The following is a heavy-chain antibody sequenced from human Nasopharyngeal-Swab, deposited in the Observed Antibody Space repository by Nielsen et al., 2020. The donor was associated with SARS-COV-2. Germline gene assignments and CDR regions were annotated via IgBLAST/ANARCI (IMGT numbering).Heavy chain of an antibody. V-gene: IGHV4-39*07. CDR3: AGRPDYGDYTGGFDY. D-gene: IGHD4-17*01. Sequence: WIRQPPGQGLEWIGSIYYSGSTYYNPSLKSRVTISVDTSKNQFSLNLSSVTAADTAVYYCAGRPDYGDYTGGFDYWGQGTLVTVSS. CDR2: IYYSGST. J-gene: IGHJ4*02.